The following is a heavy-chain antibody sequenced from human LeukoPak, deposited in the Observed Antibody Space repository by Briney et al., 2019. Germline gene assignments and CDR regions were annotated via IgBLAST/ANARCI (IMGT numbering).Heavy chain of an antibody. D-gene: IGHD3-16*01. J-gene: IGHJ6*04. CDR1: GDSVSINSAA. V-gene: IGHV6-1*01. Sequence: SQTLSLTCAISGDSVSINSAAWNWIRQSPSRGFEWLGRTYYRSKWYNDYAVSVKSRITINPDTSKNQFSLQLNSVTPEDTAVYYCARDKEGADYYYYGMDAWGKGTTVTVSS. CDR2: TYYRSKWYN. CDR3: ARDKEGADYYYYGMDA.